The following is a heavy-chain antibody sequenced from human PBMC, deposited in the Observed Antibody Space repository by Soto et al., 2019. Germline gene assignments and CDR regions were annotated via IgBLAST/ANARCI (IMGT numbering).Heavy chain of an antibody. CDR2: ISAYNGNT. J-gene: IGHJ6*02. Sequence: GASVKVSCKASGYTFTSYGISWVRQAPGQGLEWMGWISAYNGNTNYAQKLQGRVTMTTDTSTSTAYMELRSLRSDDTAVYYCARVVPAATRYYYYGMDVWGQGTTVTVSS. CDR1: GYTFTSYG. D-gene: IGHD2-2*01. V-gene: IGHV1-18*01. CDR3: ARVVPAATRYYYYGMDV.